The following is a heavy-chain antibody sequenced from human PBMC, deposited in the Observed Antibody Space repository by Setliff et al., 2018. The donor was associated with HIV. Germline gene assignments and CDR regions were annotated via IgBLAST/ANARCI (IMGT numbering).Heavy chain of an antibody. V-gene: IGHV4-39*01. CDR3: ATADNFGSGTFLAFDCFDI. Sequence: PSETLSLTCTVSGGSISSSSYFWGWVRQPPGKGLEWIGILYYGGNTFYNPSLKSRVTISVDTSKNQLSLDLSSVTAADTAVYYCATADNFGSGTFLAFDCFDIWGQGTMVTVSS. D-gene: IGHD3-10*01. CDR1: GGSISSSSYF. J-gene: IGHJ3*02. CDR2: LYYGGNT.